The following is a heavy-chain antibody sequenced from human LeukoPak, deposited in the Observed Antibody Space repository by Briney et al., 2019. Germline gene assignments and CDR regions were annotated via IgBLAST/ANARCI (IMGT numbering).Heavy chain of an antibody. CDR1: GGSISSSSYY. V-gene: IGHV4-39*07. CDR3: ARAVTTLADYYMDV. Sequence: SETLSLTCTVSGGSISSSSYYWGWIRQPPGKGLEWIGSIYYSGSTWSSLKSRVTISIDTSKNKFSLKLSSVTAADTAVYYCARAVTTLADYYMDVWGKGTTVTVSS. J-gene: IGHJ6*03. CDR2: IYYSGST. D-gene: IGHD4-17*01.